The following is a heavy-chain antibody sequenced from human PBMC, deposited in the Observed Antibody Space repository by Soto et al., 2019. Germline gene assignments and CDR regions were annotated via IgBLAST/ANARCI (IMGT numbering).Heavy chain of an antibody. CDR1: GFTFSIYA. D-gene: IGHD6-6*01. CDR3: AKRSISYTSDY. J-gene: IGHJ4*02. Sequence: EVQLLASGGVLVQPGESPGLSCAASGFTFSIYAMSWVRQAPGKGLEWVSVISGREDSTYYAESVKCRFTISRNNSTNSLYLQMNSLRAEDTAVYYCAKRSISYTSDYWGQGPLVTFSS. CDR2: ISGREDST. V-gene: IGHV3-23*01.